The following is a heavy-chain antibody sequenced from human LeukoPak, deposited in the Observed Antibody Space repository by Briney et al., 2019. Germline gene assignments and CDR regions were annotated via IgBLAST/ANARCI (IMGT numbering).Heavy chain of an antibody. CDR3: ARDIVATIGWFDH. V-gene: IGHV4-30-4*01. J-gene: IGHJ5*02. Sequence: TSETLSLTCSVSGGSISSGDYYWSWIRQPPGKGLEWIGYIYYSGSTYYNPSLKSRVTISVDTSKNQFSLKLSSVTAADTAVYYCARDIVATIGWFDHWGQGTLVTVSS. D-gene: IGHD5-12*01. CDR2: IYYSGST. CDR1: GGSISSGDYY.